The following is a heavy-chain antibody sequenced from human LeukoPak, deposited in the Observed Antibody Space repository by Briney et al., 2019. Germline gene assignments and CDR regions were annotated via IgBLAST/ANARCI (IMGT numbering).Heavy chain of an antibody. D-gene: IGHD2-15*01. J-gene: IGHJ4*02. Sequence: GGSLRLSCAVSGLTFSSSSMNWVRQAPGKGLEWISYISTSNRTIYYADSVKGRFTVSRDNAKNSLYLQMNSLRAEDTAVYYCAKDTAAPVHWGQGTLVTVSS. CDR3: AKDTAAPVH. CDR1: GLTFSSSS. CDR2: ISTSNRTI. V-gene: IGHV3-48*04.